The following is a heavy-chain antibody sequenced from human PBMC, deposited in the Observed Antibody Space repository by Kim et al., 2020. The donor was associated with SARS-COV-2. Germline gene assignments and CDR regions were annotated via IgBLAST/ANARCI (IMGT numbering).Heavy chain of an antibody. CDR1: GGSISSHY. CDR2: IYSSGST. CDR3: AGQFSGSYRFQH. Sequence: SETLSLTCTVSGGSISSHYWSWIRQPPGKGLEWIGYIYSSGSTDYSPSLKSRVTISVDTSKKQFSLKLSSVTAADTAIYYCAGQFSGSYRFQHWGQGTLVSVSS. J-gene: IGHJ1*01. D-gene: IGHD3-16*02. V-gene: IGHV4-59*11.